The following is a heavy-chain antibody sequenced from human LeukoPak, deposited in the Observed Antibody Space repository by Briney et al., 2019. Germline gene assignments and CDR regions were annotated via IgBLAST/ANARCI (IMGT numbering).Heavy chain of an antibody. J-gene: IGHJ5*02. CDR1: GYTFTSYC. CDR3: AREGLASYYYDSSGYFNWFDP. CDR2: INPSGGST. D-gene: IGHD3-22*01. V-gene: IGHV1-46*01. Sequence: ASVKVSCKASGYTFTSYCMHWVRQAPGQGLEWMGIINPSGGSTSYAQKFQGRVTMTRDMSTSTVYMELSSLRSEDTAVYYCAREGLASYYYDSSGYFNWFDPWGQGTLVTVSS.